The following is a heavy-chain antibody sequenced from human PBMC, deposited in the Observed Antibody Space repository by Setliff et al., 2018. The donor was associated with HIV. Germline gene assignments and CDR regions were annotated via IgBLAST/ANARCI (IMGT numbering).Heavy chain of an antibody. D-gene: IGHD3-9*01. CDR1: GDSINKRY. J-gene: IGHJ4*02. V-gene: IGHV4-59*08. CDR3: VRHSSQWPTFRGAYYFDS. CDR2: IYYDGRT. Sequence: SETLSLTCNVSGDSINKRYWAWVRQPPGKGLEWIGYIYYDGRTSTKCSIKDRVTLSIDTYNKQFSLKLTSVTVADTAVYYCVRHSSQWPTFRGAYYFDSWGLGVLVTVSS.